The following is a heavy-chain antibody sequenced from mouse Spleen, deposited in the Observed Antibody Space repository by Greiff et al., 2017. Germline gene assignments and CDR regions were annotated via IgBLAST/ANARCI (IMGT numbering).Heavy chain of an antibody. J-gene: IGHJ4*01. CDR1: GFNIKDYY. CDR2: IDPENGDT. CDR3: NAGATMITSYAMDY. Sequence: VQLQQSGAELVRAGASVKLSCTASGFNIKDYYMHWVKQRPEQGLEWIGWIDPENGDTEYAPKFQGKATMTADTSSNTAYLQLSSLTSEDTAVYYCNAGATMITSYAMDYWGQGTSVTVSS. D-gene: IGHD2-4*01. V-gene: IGHV14-4*02.